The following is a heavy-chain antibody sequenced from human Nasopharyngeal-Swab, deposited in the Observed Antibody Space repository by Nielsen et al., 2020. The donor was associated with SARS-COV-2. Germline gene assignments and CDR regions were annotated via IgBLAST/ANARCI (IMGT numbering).Heavy chain of an antibody. Sequence: GESLKISCAASGFTFSTYAMSWLRQAPGKGLEWVSTISGSGGTTYYADSVKGRFTISRDNSKNTLYLQMNSLRAEDTAVYYWAKDRGTYSSFAMDAWGRGTTVTVSS. J-gene: IGHJ6*02. CDR2: ISGSGGTT. CDR1: GFTFSTYA. CDR3: AKDRGTYSSFAMDA. V-gene: IGHV3-23*01. D-gene: IGHD2-21*01.